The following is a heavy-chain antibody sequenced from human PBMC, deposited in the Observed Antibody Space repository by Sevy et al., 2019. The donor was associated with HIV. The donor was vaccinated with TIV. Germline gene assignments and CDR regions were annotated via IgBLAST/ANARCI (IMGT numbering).Heavy chain of an antibody. V-gene: IGHV3-23*01. J-gene: IGHJ4*02. CDR3: TKDAGWPL. D-gene: IGHD3-9*01. CDR2: ITSSASTT. Sequence: GGSLRLSCAASGFLFGTHAMSWVRQAPGKGLEWVSGITSSASTTYYADSVKGRFTISGDNSKNTRYLQMNNLRAEDTAVYYCTKDAGWPLWGQGTLVTVSS. CDR1: GFLFGTHA.